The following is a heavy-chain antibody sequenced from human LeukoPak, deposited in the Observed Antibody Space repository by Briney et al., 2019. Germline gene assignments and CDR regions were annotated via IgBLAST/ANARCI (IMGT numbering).Heavy chain of an antibody. Sequence: GGSLRLSCAASGFTFSNYWVHWVRQAPRKGLVWVSRINRDGSTTKYADSVKGRFTVSRDNAKSTLNLQMNSLRAEDTAVYYCARDKKSGESSEIDYWGQGTLVTVSS. CDR2: INRDGSTT. V-gene: IGHV3-74*03. CDR1: GFTFSNYW. J-gene: IGHJ4*02. CDR3: ARDKKSGESSEIDY. D-gene: IGHD3-10*01.